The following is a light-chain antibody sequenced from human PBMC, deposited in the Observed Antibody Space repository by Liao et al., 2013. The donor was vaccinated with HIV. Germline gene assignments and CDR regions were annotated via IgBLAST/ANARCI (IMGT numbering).Light chain of an antibody. V-gene: IGLV3-1*01. Sequence: SYELTQPPSVSVSPGQTATISCSGDELGHKYVCWYQQRPGQSPVLLLYQDNRRPSGIPDRFSGSYSGNTATLTITGTQALDEADYYCQAWDSRGVFGTGTKVIVL. J-gene: IGLJ1*01. CDR3: QAWDSRGV. CDR1: ELGHKY. CDR2: QDN.